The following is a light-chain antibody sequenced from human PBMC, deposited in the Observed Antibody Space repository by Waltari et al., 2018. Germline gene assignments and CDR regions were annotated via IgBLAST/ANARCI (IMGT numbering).Light chain of an antibody. CDR2: DAS. CDR1: QSVSTY. Sequence: EIVLTQSPGNLSLSPGESATLSCRASQSVSTYLAWYQQKPGQAPRLLIYDASNRAAGIPARFVASGSETDFTLTISRLEPEDFAVYYCQERSNWPGGSFGGGTKVEIK. CDR3: QERSNWPGGS. J-gene: IGKJ4*01. V-gene: IGKV3-11*01.